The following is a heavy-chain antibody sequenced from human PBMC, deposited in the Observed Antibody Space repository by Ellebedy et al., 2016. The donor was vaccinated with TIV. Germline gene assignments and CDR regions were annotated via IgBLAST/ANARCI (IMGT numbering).Heavy chain of an antibody. D-gene: IGHD3-22*01. V-gene: IGHV3-30-3*01. CDR3: ARDLVSSGSFDY. CDR1: GFTFSSYA. J-gene: IGHJ4*02. CDR2: ISYDGSNK. Sequence: GESLKISSAASGFTFSSYAMHWVRQAPGKGLEWVAVISYDGSNKYYADSVEGRFTISRDNSKNTLYLQMNSLRAEDTAVYYCARDLVSSGSFDYWGQGTLVTVSS.